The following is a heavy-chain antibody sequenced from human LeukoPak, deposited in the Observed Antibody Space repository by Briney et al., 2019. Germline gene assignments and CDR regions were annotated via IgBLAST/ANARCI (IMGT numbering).Heavy chain of an antibody. CDR1: GGSISSGSYY. D-gene: IGHD3-3*01. Sequence: PSETLSLTCTVSGGSISSGSYYWSWIRQPAGKGLEWIGYIYTSGSTNYNPSLKSRVTISVDTSKNQFSLKLSSVTAADTAVYYCASDRPSKSDDFWSGYSDAFDIWGQGTMVTVSS. CDR2: IYTSGST. CDR3: ASDRPSKSDDFWSGYSDAFDI. J-gene: IGHJ3*02. V-gene: IGHV4-61*09.